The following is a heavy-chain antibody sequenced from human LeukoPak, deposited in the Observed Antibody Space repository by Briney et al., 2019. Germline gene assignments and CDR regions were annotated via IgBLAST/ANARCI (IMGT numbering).Heavy chain of an antibody. CDR1: GFTVSSNY. Sequence: GGSLRLSCAASGFTVSSNYMSWVRQAPGKGLEWDSVIYSGGSTYYADSVKGRFTISRDNSKNTLYLQMNSLRAEDTAVYYCASGIMVRGVIMTFDYWGQGTLVTVSS. J-gene: IGHJ4*02. V-gene: IGHV3-66*01. D-gene: IGHD3-10*01. CDR2: IYSGGST. CDR3: ASGIMVRGVIMTFDY.